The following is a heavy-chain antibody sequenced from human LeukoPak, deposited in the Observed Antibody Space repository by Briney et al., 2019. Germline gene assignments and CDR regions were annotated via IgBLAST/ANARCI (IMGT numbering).Heavy chain of an antibody. J-gene: IGHJ6*04. Sequence: PSETLSLTCTVSGGSISSYYWSWLRQPTGKGLGWVGYIYYSGRTNYNPSLKSRVTISVDTSKNQSSLKLSSVTAADTAVYYCARVDTAMVGGYYYYGMDVWGKGTTVTVSS. D-gene: IGHD5-18*01. CDR3: ARVDTAMVGGYYYYGMDV. CDR1: GGSISSYY. V-gene: IGHV4-59*01. CDR2: IYYSGRT.